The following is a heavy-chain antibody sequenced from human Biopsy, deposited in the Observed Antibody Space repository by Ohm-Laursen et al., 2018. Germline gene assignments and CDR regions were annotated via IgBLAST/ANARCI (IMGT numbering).Heavy chain of an antibody. D-gene: IGHD6-13*01. Sequence: TQTLTLTSSFSGFSLSARGMCVSWIRQAPGKALEWLARVDWDDYKDYSASLQTKLSISKDTSSDQVVLTVNNVDPADTATYYCARTPILIVSAGLVYRHRRHLQGMDVWGQGIAVTVS. CDR3: ARTPILIVSAGLVYRHRRHLQGMDV. V-gene: IGHV2-70*11. CDR1: GFSLSARGMC. CDR2: VDWDDYK. J-gene: IGHJ6*02.